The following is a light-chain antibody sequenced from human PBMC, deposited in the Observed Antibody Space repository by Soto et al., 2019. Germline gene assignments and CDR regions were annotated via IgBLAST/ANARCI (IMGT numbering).Light chain of an antibody. CDR1: RSNIGAGHD. V-gene: IGLV1-40*01. Sequence: QSVLTQPPSVSGAPGQRVTISCTGSRSNIGAGHDVHWYQHLPGTAPKLLIYGNGNRPSGVPDRFSGSKSGTSASLAITGLQAEDEADYYCQSYDSSLSGSEVFGTGTKVTVL. CDR3: QSYDSSLSGSEV. CDR2: GNG. J-gene: IGLJ1*01.